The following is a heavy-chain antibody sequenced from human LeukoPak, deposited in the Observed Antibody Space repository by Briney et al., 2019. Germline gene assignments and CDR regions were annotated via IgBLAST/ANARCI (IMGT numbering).Heavy chain of an antibody. D-gene: IGHD5-12*01. V-gene: IGHV1-2*02. J-gene: IGHJ4*02. CDR1: GYTFRDHY. CDR3: ARASYSGCDWDF. Sequence: ASVKVSYKASGYTFRDHYIYWVRQAPGQGLEWMGWINPNSGGTNYVQKFQGRVTMTRDRSISTAYMELSRLTSDDTAVYYCARASYSGCDWDFWGQGTLVTVSS. CDR2: INPNSGGT.